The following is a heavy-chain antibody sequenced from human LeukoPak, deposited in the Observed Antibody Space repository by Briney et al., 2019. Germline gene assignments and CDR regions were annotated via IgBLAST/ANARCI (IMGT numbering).Heavy chain of an antibody. CDR1: GGSFSGYY. D-gene: IGHD3-3*01. CDR3: ARAYPLFLDYDFWSGYPHDAFDI. V-gene: IGHV4-34*01. Sequence: SETLSLTCAGYGGSFSGYYWSWIRQPPGKGLEWIGEINHSGSTNYNPSLKSRVTISVDTSKNQFSLKLSSVTAADTAVYYCARAYPLFLDYDFWSGYPHDAFDIWGQGTMVTVSS. CDR2: INHSGST. J-gene: IGHJ3*02.